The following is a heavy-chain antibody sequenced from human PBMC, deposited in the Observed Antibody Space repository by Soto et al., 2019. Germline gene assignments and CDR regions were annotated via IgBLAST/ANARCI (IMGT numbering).Heavy chain of an antibody. CDR1: GYTFTSYA. CDR2: INAGNGNT. Sequence: QVTLVQSGAEVKKPGASVKVSCKASGYTFTSYAMHWVRQAPGQRLEWMGWINAGNGNTKYSQKFQGRVTITRDTSASTAYMELSSLRSEDTAVYYCARDRFSVVPAAPPDYWGQGTLVTVSS. J-gene: IGHJ4*02. D-gene: IGHD2-2*01. V-gene: IGHV1-3*01. CDR3: ARDRFSVVPAAPPDY.